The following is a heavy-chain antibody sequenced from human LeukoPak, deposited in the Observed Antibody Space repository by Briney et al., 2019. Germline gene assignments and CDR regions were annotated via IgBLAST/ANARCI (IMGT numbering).Heavy chain of an antibody. CDR3: ARDHYGDSYNYDAFDI. CDR1: GFTFSSYS. Sequence: GGSLRLSCAASGFTFSSYSMNWVRQAPGKGLEWVSSISSSSSYIYYADSVKGRFTISRDNARNSLFLQMSNLRAEDTAVYYCARDHYGDSYNYDAFDIWGQGTMVTVSS. V-gene: IGHV3-21*01. J-gene: IGHJ3*02. CDR2: ISSSSSYI. D-gene: IGHD4-17*01.